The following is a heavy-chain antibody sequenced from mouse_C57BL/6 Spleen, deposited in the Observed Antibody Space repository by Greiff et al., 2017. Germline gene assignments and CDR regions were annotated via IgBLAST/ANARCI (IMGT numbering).Heavy chain of an antibody. CDR3: ANDGYDVWFAY. V-gene: IGHV5-17*01. CDR2: ISSGSSTI. D-gene: IGHD2-2*01. J-gene: IGHJ3*01. Sequence: EVNLVESGGGLVKPGGSLKLSCAASGFTFSDYGMHWVRQAPEKGLEWVAYISSGSSTIYYADTVKGRFTISRDNAKKTLFLQMTSLRSEDTAMYYCANDGYDVWFAYWGQGTLVTVSA. CDR1: GFTFSDYG.